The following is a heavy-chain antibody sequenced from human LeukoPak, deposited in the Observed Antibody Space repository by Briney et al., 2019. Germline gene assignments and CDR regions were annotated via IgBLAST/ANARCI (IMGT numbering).Heavy chain of an antibody. V-gene: IGHV5-51*01. J-gene: IGHJ4*02. D-gene: IGHD4-23*01. CDR3: ARLGRGTVVIGTFDY. CDR1: GYRFTSYW. CDR2: IYPGDSDT. Sequence: GESLEISLKGSGYRFTSYWIGWGRPVPGKGVGWMGSIYPGDSDTRYSPSFQGQVTISADKSISTAYLQWSSLKASDTAMYYCARLGRGTVVIGTFDYWGQGTLVTVSS.